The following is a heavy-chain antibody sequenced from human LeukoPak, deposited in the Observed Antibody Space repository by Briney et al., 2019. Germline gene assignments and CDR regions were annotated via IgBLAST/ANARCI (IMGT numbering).Heavy chain of an antibody. CDR2: ISGTGAAT. D-gene: IGHD5-18*01. V-gene: IGHV3-23*01. J-gene: IGHJ4*02. CDR1: GFTFSNFA. Sequence: PGGSLRLSCAASGFTFSNFAVTCVRQAPGKGLAWVAAISGTGAATFYADSVRGRFTVSRDNSKNTLYLQMNSLRAEDTAVYYCAKDQDRLPGDYWGQGTLVTVSS. CDR3: AKDQDRLPGDY.